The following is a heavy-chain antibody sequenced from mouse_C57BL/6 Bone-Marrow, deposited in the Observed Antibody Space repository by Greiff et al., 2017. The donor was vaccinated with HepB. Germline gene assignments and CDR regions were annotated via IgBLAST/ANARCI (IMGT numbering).Heavy chain of an antibody. CDR1: GFSFTSYG. J-gene: IGHJ4*01. CDR3: ASSYYYGSSYEDY. Sequence: VQLQQSGPGLVAPSPCLSISCTVSGFSFTSYGVHWVRQSPGQGLEWLGVICGVGSTNYNSALKSRLSISKDNSKSQGFLKMHSLQTDDTAMYYCASSYYYGSSYEDYWGQGTSVTVSS. V-gene: IGHV2-6*01. D-gene: IGHD1-1*01. CDR2: ICGVGST.